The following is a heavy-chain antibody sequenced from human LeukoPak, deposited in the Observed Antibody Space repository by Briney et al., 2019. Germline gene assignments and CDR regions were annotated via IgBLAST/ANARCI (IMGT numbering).Heavy chain of an antibody. CDR2: ISGSGGST. CDR1: GFTFSSYA. V-gene: IGHV3-23*01. D-gene: IGHD6-6*01. J-gene: IGHJ4*02. CDR3: ALRRSVAEVDY. Sequence: GGSLRLSCAASGFTFSSYAMSWVRQAPGKGLEWVSAISGSGGSTYYAGSVKGRFTISRYNSKNPLYLQMNSLRAEDTAVYYCALRRSVAEVDYWGQGTLVTVSS.